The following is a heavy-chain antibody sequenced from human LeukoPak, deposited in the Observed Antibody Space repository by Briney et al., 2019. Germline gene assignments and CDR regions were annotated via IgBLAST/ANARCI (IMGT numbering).Heavy chain of an antibody. CDR3: AKDHRIHCSSTSCPPFDY. CDR2: ISGSGGST. Sequence: PGGSLRLSCAASGFTLSSYAMSWVRQAPGKGLEWVSAISGSGGSTYYADSVKGRFTISRDNSKNTLYLQMNSLRAEDTAVYYCAKDHRIHCSSTSCPPFDYWGQGTLVTVSS. V-gene: IGHV3-23*01. D-gene: IGHD2-2*01. CDR1: GFTLSSYA. J-gene: IGHJ4*02.